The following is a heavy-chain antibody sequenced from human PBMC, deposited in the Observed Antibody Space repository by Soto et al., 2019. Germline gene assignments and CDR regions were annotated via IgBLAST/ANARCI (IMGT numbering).Heavy chain of an antibody. CDR1: GFTFSSYS. V-gene: IGHV3-48*02. Sequence: EVQLVESGGGLVQPGGSLRLSCAASGFTFSSYSMNWVRQAPGRGLEWVSFISTSSRTIYYADSVKGRFTISRDNAKNSRYLQMNSLRDEDTAVYYCARDSAAVVAHYFDYWGQGTLVTVSS. J-gene: IGHJ4*02. CDR3: ARDSAAVVAHYFDY. CDR2: ISTSSRTI. D-gene: IGHD2-15*01.